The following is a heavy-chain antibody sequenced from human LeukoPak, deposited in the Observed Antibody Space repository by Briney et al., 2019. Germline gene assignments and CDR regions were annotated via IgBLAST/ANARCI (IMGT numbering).Heavy chain of an antibody. CDR3: AYQRITMVRGVIPFAY. Sequence: SETLSLTCAVSGGSFSGYYWSWIRQPPGKGLEWIGEINHSGSTNYNPSLKSRVTISVDTSKNQFSLKLSSVTAADTAVYYCAYQRITMVRGVIPFAYWGQGTLVTVSS. J-gene: IGHJ4*02. CDR2: INHSGST. CDR1: GGSFSGYY. V-gene: IGHV4-34*01. D-gene: IGHD3-10*01.